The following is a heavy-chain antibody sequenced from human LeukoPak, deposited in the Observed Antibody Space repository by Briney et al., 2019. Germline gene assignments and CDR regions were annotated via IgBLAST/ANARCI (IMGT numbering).Heavy chain of an antibody. CDR1: GFTFSSYG. CDR2: IRYDGSNK. J-gene: IGHJ4*02. D-gene: IGHD2-21*01. V-gene: IGHV3-30*02. Sequence: GGSLRLSCAASGFTFSSYGIHWVRQAPGKGLEWVAFIRYDGSNKYYADSVKGRFTISRDNSKNTLYLQMNSLKTEDTAVYYCTTDTSIVLALGLFDCWGQGTLVTVSS. CDR3: TTDTSIVLALGLFDC.